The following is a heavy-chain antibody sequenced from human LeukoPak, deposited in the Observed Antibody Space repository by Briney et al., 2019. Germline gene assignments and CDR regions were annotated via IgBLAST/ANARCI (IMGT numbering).Heavy chain of an antibody. CDR1: GFTFSSYA. CDR3: ARFWFGDSFDY. J-gene: IGHJ4*02. Sequence: GGSLRLSCAASGFTFSSYAMSWVRQAPGKGLEWVSAISGSGGSTYYADSVKGRFTISRDNSMNTLYLQMNSLRAEDTAVYYCARFWFGDSFDYWGQGALVTVSS. CDR2: ISGSGGST. V-gene: IGHV3-23*01. D-gene: IGHD3-10*01.